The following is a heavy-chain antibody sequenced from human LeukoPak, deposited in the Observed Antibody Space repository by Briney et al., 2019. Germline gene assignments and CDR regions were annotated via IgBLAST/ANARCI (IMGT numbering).Heavy chain of an antibody. CDR1: GYTFTSYY. CDR3: ARGFGELLVISWFDP. J-gene: IGHJ5*02. D-gene: IGHD3-10*01. V-gene: IGHV1-46*01. Sequence: ASVKVSCKASGYTFTSYYMHWVRQAPGQGLEWMGIINPSGGSTSYAQKFQGRVTMTRDMSTSTDYMELSSLRSEDTAVYYCARGFGELLVISWFDPWGQGTLVTVSS. CDR2: INPSGGST.